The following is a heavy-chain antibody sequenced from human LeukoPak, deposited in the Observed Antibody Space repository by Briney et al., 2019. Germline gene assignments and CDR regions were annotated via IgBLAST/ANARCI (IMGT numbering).Heavy chain of an antibody. Sequence: GVLRLSCTASGFTFGDYAMSWFRQVPGKGLEWVGFIRSKAYGGTTEYAASVKGRFTISRDDSKSIAYLQMNSLKTEDTAVYYCTREMMTVAYYFDYWGQGTLVTVSS. CDR2: IRSKAYGGTT. CDR1: GFTFGDYA. CDR3: TREMMTVAYYFDY. V-gene: IGHV3-49*03. D-gene: IGHD4-23*01. J-gene: IGHJ4*02.